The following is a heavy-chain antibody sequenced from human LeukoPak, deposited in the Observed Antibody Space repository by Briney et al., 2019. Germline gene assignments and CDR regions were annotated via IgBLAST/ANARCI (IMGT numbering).Heavy chain of an antibody. CDR1: GYIFTTYG. D-gene: IGHD3-10*01. V-gene: IGHV1-18*01. CDR2: ISAYNGNT. Sequence: GASVKLSCKASGYIFTTYGISWVRQAPGQGLEWMGWISAYNGNTNYAQNIQGRVTMTTETSTSTAYMELRSLRSDDTAVYYCARGIYTGSPGPPFDYWGQGTLVTVSS. CDR3: ARGIYTGSPGPPFDY. J-gene: IGHJ4*02.